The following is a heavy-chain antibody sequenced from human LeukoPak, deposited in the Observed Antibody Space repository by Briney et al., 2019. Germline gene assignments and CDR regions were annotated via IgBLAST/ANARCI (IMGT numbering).Heavy chain of an antibody. CDR2: IGTAGDT. CDR1: GFTFSSYD. CDR3: ARELGYCSSTSCYYYYGMDV. J-gene: IGHJ6*02. V-gene: IGHV3-13*01. Sequence: PGGSLRLSCAASGFTFSSYDMHWVRQATGKGLEWVSAIGTAGDTYYPGSVKGRFTISRESAKNSLYLQMNSLRAGDTAVYYCARELGYCSSTSCYYYYGMDVWGQGTTVTVSS. D-gene: IGHD2-2*01.